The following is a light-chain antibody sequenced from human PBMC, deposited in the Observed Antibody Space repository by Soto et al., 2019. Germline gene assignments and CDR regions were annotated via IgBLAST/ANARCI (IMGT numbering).Light chain of an antibody. Sequence: QSVLTQPASVSGSPGQSITISCTGTSSDVGSYNLVSWYQQHPGKAPKLMIYEGSKRPSGVSNRFSGSKSGNTASLTISGLQAEDEADYYCCSYAGSCIYVVFGGGTKLTVL. CDR2: EGS. CDR1: SSDVGSYNL. V-gene: IGLV2-23*01. CDR3: CSYAGSCIYVV. J-gene: IGLJ2*01.